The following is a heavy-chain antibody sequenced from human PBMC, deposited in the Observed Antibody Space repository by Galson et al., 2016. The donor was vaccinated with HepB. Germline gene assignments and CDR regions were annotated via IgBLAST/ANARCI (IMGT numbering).Heavy chain of an antibody. J-gene: IGHJ5*02. Sequence: SVKVSCKASGYNFLTHDINWVRQATGQGLEWMGWMNPNNGNTGYAQKFQGRLSMTSDSSMDTAYLELNSLRSDDTAVYYCTRGTELGMGEGYFDPWGHGTLVTVSS. V-gene: IGHV1-8*01. CDR1: GYNFLTHD. CDR2: MNPNNGNT. CDR3: TRGTELGMGEGYFDP. D-gene: IGHD7-27*01.